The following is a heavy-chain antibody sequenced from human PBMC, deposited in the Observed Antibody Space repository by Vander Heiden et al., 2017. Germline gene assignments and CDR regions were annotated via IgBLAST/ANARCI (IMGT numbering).Heavy chain of an antibody. J-gene: IGHJ2*01. CDR2: INPSGGST. Sequence: QVQLVQSGAEVKKPGASVQVSCKASGDTYTSYYMPWVRQAPGQGLEWRGIINPSGGSTSYAQKFQGRVTMTRDTSTSTVYMELSSLRSEDTAVYYCARDQAEVSYNTPYWYFDLWGRGTLVTVSS. D-gene: IGHD3-16*02. CDR3: ARDQAEVSYNTPYWYFDL. V-gene: IGHV1-46*01. CDR1: GDTYTSYY.